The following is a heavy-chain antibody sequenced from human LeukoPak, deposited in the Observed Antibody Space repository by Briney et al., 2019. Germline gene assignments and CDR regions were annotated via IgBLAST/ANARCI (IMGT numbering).Heavy chain of an antibody. CDR3: ARDPLNRYGDPPFDY. CDR2: ISAYNGNT. CDR1: GYTFTSYG. D-gene: IGHD4-17*01. V-gene: IGHV1-18*01. J-gene: IGHJ4*02. Sequence: AASVKVSCKASGYTFTSYGISWVRQAPGQGLEYMGWISAYNGNTNYAQKLQGRVTMTTDTSTSTAYMELRSLRSDDTAVYYCARDPLNRYGDPPFDYWGQGTLVTVSS.